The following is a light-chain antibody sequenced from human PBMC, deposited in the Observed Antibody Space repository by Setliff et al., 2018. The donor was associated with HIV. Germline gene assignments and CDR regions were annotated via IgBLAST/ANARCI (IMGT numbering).Light chain of an antibody. CDR1: SSDVGTYNA. V-gene: IGLV2-14*01. J-gene: IGLJ1*01. Sequence: LTQPASVSGSPGQSITISCTGTSSDVGTYNAAYWYQQHPGKAPKLMIYDVSTRPSGVSNRFSGSKSGNTASLTISGLQTEDEADYYCSSYTSSSTDVFGTGTKVTVL. CDR3: SSYTSSSTDV. CDR2: DVS.